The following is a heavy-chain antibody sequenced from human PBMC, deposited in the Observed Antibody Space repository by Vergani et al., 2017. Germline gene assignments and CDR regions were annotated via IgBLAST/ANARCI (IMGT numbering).Heavy chain of an antibody. CDR3: ARDPDIVVVPAAPYYYDYYGMDV. V-gene: IGHV1-18*04. D-gene: IGHD2-2*01. CDR1: GHTFTSYG. Sequence: QVQLVQSGAEVKKPGASVKVSCKASGHTFTSYGISWVRQAPGQGLEWMGWISAYNGNTNYAQKLKGRVTMTTDTATSTAYMELRSLRSDDTAVYYCARDPDIVVVPAAPYYYDYYGMDVWGQATTVTVSS. J-gene: IGHJ6*02. CDR2: ISAYNGNT.